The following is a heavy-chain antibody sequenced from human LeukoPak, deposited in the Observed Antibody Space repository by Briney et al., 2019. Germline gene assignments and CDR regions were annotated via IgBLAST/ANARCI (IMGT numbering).Heavy chain of an antibody. CDR2: IDHSGST. CDR1: GGSFSGYY. J-gene: IGHJ4*02. V-gene: IGHV4-34*01. Sequence: SETLSLTCADYGGSFSGYYWSWIRQPPGKGLEWIGEIDHSGSTNYNPSLKSRATISVDTSKNQFSLELSSVTAADTAVYYCASSNHFWSGYYLLDYWSQGTLVTVSS. D-gene: IGHD3-3*02. CDR3: ASSNHFWSGYYLLDY.